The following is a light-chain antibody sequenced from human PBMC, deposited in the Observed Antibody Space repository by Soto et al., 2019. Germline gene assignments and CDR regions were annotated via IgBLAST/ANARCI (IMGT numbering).Light chain of an antibody. CDR1: SSDVGSYNL. CDR2: EGS. V-gene: IGLV2-23*01. CDR3: CSYAGSRTLNVV. J-gene: IGLJ2*01. Sequence: QSALTQPASVSGSPGQSITISCTGTSSDVGSYNLVSWYQQHPGKAPKLMIYEGSKRPSGVSNRFSGSKSGNTASLTTSGLQAEDEADYYCCSYAGSRTLNVVFGGGTKLTVL.